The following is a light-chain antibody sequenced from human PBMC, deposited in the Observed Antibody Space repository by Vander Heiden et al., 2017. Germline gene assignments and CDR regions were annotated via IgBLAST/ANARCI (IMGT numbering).Light chain of an antibody. Sequence: DLVMTQSPASLPVSLAERATINCKSSQSVLYSSNNKNYLAWYQQKPGQPPKLLIYWASTRESGVPDRFSGSGSGTDFALTISSLQAEDVAVYYCQQYYSTPYTFGQGTKLEIK. V-gene: IGKV4-1*01. CDR1: QSVLYSSNNKNY. J-gene: IGKJ2*01. CDR2: WAS. CDR3: QQYYSTPYT.